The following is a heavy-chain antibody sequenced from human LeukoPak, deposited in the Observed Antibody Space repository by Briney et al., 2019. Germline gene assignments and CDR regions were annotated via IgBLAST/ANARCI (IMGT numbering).Heavy chain of an antibody. CDR2: MNPNSGNT. Sequence: GASVIVSCKASGYTFTSYDINWVRQATGQGLEWMGWMNPNSGNTGYAQKFQGRVTMTRNTSISTAYKELSSLRSEDTAVYYCARGLRSCSGGSCYFSPPDYYYMDVWGKGTTVTISS. V-gene: IGHV1-8*01. CDR1: GYTFTSYD. J-gene: IGHJ6*03. D-gene: IGHD2-15*01. CDR3: ARGLRSCSGGSCYFSPPDYYYMDV.